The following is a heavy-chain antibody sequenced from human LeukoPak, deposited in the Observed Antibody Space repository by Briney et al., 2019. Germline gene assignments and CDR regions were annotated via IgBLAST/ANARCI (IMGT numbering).Heavy chain of an antibody. Sequence: PSETLSLTCTVSGGSISSGGYYWSWIRQHPGKGLEWIGYIYYSGSTYYNPSLKSRVTISVDTSKNQFSLKLSSVPAADTAVYYCARDGSRAPYVDTAPSFDYWGQGTLVTVSS. V-gene: IGHV4-31*03. D-gene: IGHD5-18*01. J-gene: IGHJ4*02. CDR2: IYYSGST. CDR3: ARDGSRAPYVDTAPSFDY. CDR1: GGSISSGGYY.